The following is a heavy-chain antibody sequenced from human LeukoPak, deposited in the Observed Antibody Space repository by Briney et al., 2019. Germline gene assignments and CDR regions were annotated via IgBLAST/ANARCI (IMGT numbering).Heavy chain of an antibody. CDR2: IYPADSDT. CDR1: GYIFSIYW. V-gene: IGHV5-51*01. D-gene: IGHD3-10*01. J-gene: IGHJ4*02. Sequence: GDSLKISCQASGYIFSIYWIAWVRQMPGRGLEWMGIIYPADSDTRYSPSFQGQVTISADKSISTAYLQWSSLKASDTAMYYCARGLYGSGNYRLDYWGQGTLVTVSS. CDR3: ARGLYGSGNYRLDY.